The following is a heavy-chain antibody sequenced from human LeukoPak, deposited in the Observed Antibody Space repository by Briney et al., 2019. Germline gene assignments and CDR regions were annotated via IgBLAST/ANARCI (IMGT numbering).Heavy chain of an antibody. V-gene: IGHV3-30*18. CDR1: GFTFNSYG. D-gene: IGHD6-19*01. Sequence: GGSLRLSCTASGFTFNSYGMPWVRQAPGKGLEWVAFISYHGSDKYYADSAKGRFTISRDNSKNTLDLQMNNLRAEDTAMYYCAKVDYSSGWYGFFDSWGQGTLVTVSS. CDR2: ISYHGSDK. J-gene: IGHJ4*02. CDR3: AKVDYSSGWYGFFDS.